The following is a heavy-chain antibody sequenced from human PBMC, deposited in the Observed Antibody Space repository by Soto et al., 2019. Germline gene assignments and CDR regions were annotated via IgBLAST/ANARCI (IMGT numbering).Heavy chain of an antibody. CDR2: IKPDGSEE. Sequence: EVQLVESGGGLVQPGGSLRLSCAASGFIFSNYWMNWVRQAPGKGLEWVANIKPDGSEENYVDSVRGRFTISRDNAKSSLYLQMNSLRVEDTALYYCAGRNAMDVWGQGTTVTVSS. V-gene: IGHV3-7*01. CDR1: GFIFSNYW. CDR3: AGRNAMDV. J-gene: IGHJ6*02.